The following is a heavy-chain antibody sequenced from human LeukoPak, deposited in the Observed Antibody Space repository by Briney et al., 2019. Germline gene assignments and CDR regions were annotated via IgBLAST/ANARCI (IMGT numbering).Heavy chain of an antibody. J-gene: IGHJ4*02. Sequence: PGGSLRLSCAASGFTFDDYAMHWVRQAPGKGLEWVSGISWNSGSIGYADSVKGRFTISRDNAKNSLYLQMNSLRAEDTAVYYCASWYYYDSSGYYRDYWGQGTLVTVSS. V-gene: IGHV3-9*01. CDR1: GFTFDDYA. CDR2: ISWNSGSI. CDR3: ASWYYYDSSGYYRDY. D-gene: IGHD3-22*01.